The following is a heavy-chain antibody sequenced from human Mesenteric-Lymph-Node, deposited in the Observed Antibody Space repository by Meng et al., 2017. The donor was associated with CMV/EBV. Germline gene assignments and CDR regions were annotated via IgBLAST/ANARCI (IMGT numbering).Heavy chain of an antibody. Sequence: GESLKISCAASGFTFSSYGMHWVRQAPGKGLEWVAFIRYDGSNKYYADSVKGRFTISRDNSKNTLYLQMNSLRAEDTAVYYCAKVSFEGFDYWGQGTLVTVSS. J-gene: IGHJ4*02. V-gene: IGHV3-30*02. CDR2: IRYDGSNK. CDR1: GFTFSSYG. CDR3: AKVSFEGFDY.